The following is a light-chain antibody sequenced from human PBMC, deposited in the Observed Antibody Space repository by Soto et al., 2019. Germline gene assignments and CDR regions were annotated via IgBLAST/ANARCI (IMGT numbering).Light chain of an antibody. Sequence: QSALTQPASVSGSPGQSITISCTGTSDDVGGYNIVSWYQSHPGKAPKLMIFEVNNRPSGVSYRFSGSKSGNTASLTISGLQTEDEADYYCISYTSSGTLVLGTGTKVTVL. CDR2: EVN. V-gene: IGLV2-14*01. CDR3: ISYTSSGTLV. J-gene: IGLJ1*01. CDR1: SDDVGGYNI.